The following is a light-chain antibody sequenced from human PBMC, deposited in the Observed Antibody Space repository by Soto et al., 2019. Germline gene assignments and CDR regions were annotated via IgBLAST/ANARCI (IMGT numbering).Light chain of an antibody. CDR1: SSNIGNNY. V-gene: IGLV1-51*01. Sequence: QSALTQPPSVSAAPGQRVTISCSGSSSNIGNNYVSWYQQLPGTAPKLLIYDNNKRPSGIPDRFSGSTSGTSATLGIAGLQTGDAADYYCDSWDNSLSVVLFGGGTKVTVL. J-gene: IGLJ2*01. CDR2: DNN. CDR3: DSWDNSLSVVL.